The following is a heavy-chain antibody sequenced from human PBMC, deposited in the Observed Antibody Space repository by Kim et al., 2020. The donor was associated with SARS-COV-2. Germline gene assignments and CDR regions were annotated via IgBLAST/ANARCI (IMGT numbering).Heavy chain of an antibody. V-gene: IGHV4-31*02. Sequence: SRITISVDTSKSQFSLKLSSVTAADTAVYYCAREEGFCSGGSCRNYGLDVWGQGTTVTVSS. J-gene: IGHJ6*02. D-gene: IGHD2-15*01. CDR3: AREEGFCSGGSCRNYGLDV.